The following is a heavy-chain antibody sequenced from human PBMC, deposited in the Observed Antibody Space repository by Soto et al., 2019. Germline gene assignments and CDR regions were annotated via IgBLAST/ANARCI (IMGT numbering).Heavy chain of an antibody. D-gene: IGHD6-13*01. CDR3: GRGPSPRAPAGGTPYYYAMDV. J-gene: IGHJ6*02. CDR1: GYDFTAYD. CDR2: MNPINGAT. V-gene: IGHV1-8*02. Sequence: ASVKVSCKASGYDFTAYDINWVRQASGQGLEWMGWMNPINGATGSARRFQGRVSMTRNTATGTAYLELTSLRSDDSAVYYCGRGPSPRAPAGGTPYYYAMDVWGQGTTVTVSS.